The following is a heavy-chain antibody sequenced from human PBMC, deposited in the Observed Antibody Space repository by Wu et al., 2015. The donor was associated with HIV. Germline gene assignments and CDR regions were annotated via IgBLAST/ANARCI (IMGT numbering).Heavy chain of an antibody. CDR3: ARGLEYKEYDMGNWLDP. Sequence: QVQLVQSGAEVKKPGASVKVSCKASGYTFTGYYMHWVRQAPGQGLEWMGWINPNSGGTNYAQIFRGRVTMTRDTSITTAYMELSRLTSDDTAVYYCARGLEYKEYDMGNWLDPWGQGTLVTVSS. J-gene: IGHJ5*02. D-gene: IGHD2/OR15-2a*01. CDR1: GYTFTGYY. CDR2: INPNSGGT. V-gene: IGHV1-2*02.